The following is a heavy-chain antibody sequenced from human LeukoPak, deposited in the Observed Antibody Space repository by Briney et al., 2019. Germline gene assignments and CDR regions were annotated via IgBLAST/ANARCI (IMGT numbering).Heavy chain of an antibody. CDR2: INPNSGGT. D-gene: IGHD2-8*01. Sequence: ASVKVSCKASGYTFTCYYMHWVRQAPGQGLEWMGWINPNSGGTNYAQKFQGRVTMTRDTSISTAYMELSRLRSDDTAVYYCARKRYCTNGVCYNYYYYYMDVWGKGTTVTVSS. CDR1: GYTFTCYY. J-gene: IGHJ6*03. CDR3: ARKRYCTNGVCYNYYYYYMDV. V-gene: IGHV1-2*02.